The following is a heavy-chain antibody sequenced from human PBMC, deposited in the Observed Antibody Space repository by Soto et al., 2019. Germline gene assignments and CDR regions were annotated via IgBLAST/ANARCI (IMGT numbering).Heavy chain of an antibody. Sequence: GGSLRLSCAASGFAFSSFPMHWVRQAPGKGLVWVSRIDPDGSDTTYADSVKGRFTISRDNAKNIVYLQMSSLRAEDTALYYCATTAGTYPYWGQGTLVTVSS. CDR3: ATTAGTYPY. CDR1: GFAFSSFP. J-gene: IGHJ4*02. V-gene: IGHV3-74*01. D-gene: IGHD1-26*01. CDR2: IDPDGSDT.